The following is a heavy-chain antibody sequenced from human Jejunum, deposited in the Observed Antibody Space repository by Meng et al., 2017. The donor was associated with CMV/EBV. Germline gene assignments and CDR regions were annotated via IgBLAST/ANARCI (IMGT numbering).Heavy chain of an antibody. CDR2: VSGNDLSR. CDR3: AKSPYELVYQVLDAFDV. Sequence: TVMRYAMSWVRQAQGKGLEWVAGVSGNDLSRYYADSVKGRFTISRDNSKNTLYLKMDSLRADDTAVYYCAKSPYELVYQVLDAFDVWGQGTAVTVSS. J-gene: IGHJ3*01. D-gene: IGHD5/OR15-5a*01. V-gene: IGHV3-23*01. CDR1: TVMRYA.